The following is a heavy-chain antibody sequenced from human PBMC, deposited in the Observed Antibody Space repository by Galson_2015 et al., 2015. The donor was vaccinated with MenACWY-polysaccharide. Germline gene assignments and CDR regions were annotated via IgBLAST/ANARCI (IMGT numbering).Heavy chain of an antibody. CDR2: INTNTGNS. Sequence: SVKVSCKASGYTFTTYAINWVRQAPGQGLEWMGGINTNTGNSTYAQGFTGRFVFSLDASVTTAYLQISGLKAEDTAVYYCARDPKQKPTTVPTGRFDYWGQGTLVTVSS. CDR1: GYTFTTYA. CDR3: ARDPKQKPTTVPTGRFDY. J-gene: IGHJ4*02. V-gene: IGHV7-4-1*02. D-gene: IGHD4-17*01.